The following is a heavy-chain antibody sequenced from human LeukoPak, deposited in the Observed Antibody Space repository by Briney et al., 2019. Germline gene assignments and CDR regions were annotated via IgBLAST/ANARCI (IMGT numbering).Heavy chain of an antibody. CDR3: ARGEDSAN. Sequence: GASVKVSCKASGYTFTGYYMHWVRQAPGQGLEWTGRINPNTGSTNYAQRFQGRVTLTRDNYIDTAYMELKRLRSDDTAMYYCARGEDSANWGQGTLVIVSS. V-gene: IGHV1-2*06. D-gene: IGHD4-11*01. CDR1: GYTFTGYY. CDR2: INPNTGST. J-gene: IGHJ4*02.